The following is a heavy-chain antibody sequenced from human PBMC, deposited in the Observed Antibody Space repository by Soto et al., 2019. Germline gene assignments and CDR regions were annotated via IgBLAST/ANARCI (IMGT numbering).Heavy chain of an antibody. CDR1: GLTFTNYA. J-gene: IGHJ4*01. V-gene: IGHV3-23*01. CDR2: ISGSGVNT. CDR3: CITMIVVVDTAYDH. D-gene: IGHD3-22*01. Sequence: PGGSLRLSCAASGLTFTNYAMSWVRQAPGKGLEWVSAISGSGVNTYYADSVKGRFTISRDNSKNTLFLQMNSLRAEDTAVYYCCITMIVVVDTAYDHWGHGTLVTVSS.